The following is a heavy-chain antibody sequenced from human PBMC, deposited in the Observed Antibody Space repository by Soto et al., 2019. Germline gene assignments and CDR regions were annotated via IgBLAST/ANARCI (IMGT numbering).Heavy chain of an antibody. CDR2: IYHRGST. D-gene: IGHD1-26*01. V-gene: IGHV4-4*02. CDR1: GGSISSSNW. Sequence: SETLSLTCAVSGGSISSSNWWSWVRQPPGKGLEWIGEIYHRGSTHYNPSLKSRVTISVNKSKNQFSLKLSSVTAADTAVYYCARGGGSYYAFDIWGQGTMVTVSS. J-gene: IGHJ3*02. CDR3: ARGGGSYYAFDI.